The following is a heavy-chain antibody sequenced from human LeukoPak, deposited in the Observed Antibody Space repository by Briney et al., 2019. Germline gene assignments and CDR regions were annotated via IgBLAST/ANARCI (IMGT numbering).Heavy chain of an antibody. J-gene: IGHJ4*02. CDR2: ITSSSSYI. V-gene: IGHV3-21*01. CDR3: ARVLSGTLTFDH. Sequence: GGPLRLSCAASGFTFSSYTMNWVRQAPGKGLEWVSSITSSSSYIYYTDSAEGQFTISRDNAKNSLFLQMNSLRAEDTAVYYCARVLSGTLTFDHWGQGTLVAVSS. D-gene: IGHD3-9*01. CDR1: GFTFSSYT.